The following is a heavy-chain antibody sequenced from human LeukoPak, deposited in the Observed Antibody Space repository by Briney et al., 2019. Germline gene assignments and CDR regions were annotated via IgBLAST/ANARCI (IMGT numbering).Heavy chain of an antibody. D-gene: IGHD3-16*01. Sequence: SETLSFTCAVYGGSFSGYYWSWIRQPPGKGLEWIGEINHSGSTNYNPSLKSRVTISVDTSKNQFSLRLSSVTAADTAVYYCARGQSDYVWGRIGYYFDYWGQGTLVTVSS. CDR1: GGSFSGYY. J-gene: IGHJ4*02. CDR3: ARGQSDYVWGRIGYYFDY. V-gene: IGHV4-34*01. CDR2: INHSGST.